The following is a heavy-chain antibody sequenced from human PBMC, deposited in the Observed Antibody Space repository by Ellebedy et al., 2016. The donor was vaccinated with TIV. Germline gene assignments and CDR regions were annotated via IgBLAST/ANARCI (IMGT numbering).Heavy chain of an antibody. CDR1: GFTFSDYY. CDR3: AKARNRKDLTPLLDY. J-gene: IGHJ4*02. Sequence: GESLKISCAASGFTFSDYYMSWIRQAPGKGLEWVSYISSSGSTIYYADSVKGRFTISRDNAKNSLYLQMNSLRAEDTAVYYCAKARNRKDLTPLLDYWGQGTLVTVSS. D-gene: IGHD2/OR15-2a*01. V-gene: IGHV3-11*01. CDR2: ISSSGSTI.